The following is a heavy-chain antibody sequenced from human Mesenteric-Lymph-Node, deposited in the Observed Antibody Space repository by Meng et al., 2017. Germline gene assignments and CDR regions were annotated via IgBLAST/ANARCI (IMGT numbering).Heavy chain of an antibody. J-gene: IGHJ5*02. Sequence: GGSLRLSCAASGFTLSGYSMNWVRQAPGKGLEWVSSISGSSTYINYADSVKGRFTISRDNAKKSLYLEMNSLRAEDTALYYCARQAMFGPHYYDTSGRDVLQMWFDPWGQGTLVTVSS. V-gene: IGHV3-21*01. D-gene: IGHD3-22*01. CDR3: ARQAMFGPHYYDTSGRDVLQMWFDP. CDR2: ISGSSTYI. CDR1: GFTLSGYS.